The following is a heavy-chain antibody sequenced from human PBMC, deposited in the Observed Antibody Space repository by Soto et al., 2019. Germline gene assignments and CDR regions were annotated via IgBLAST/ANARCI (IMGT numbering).Heavy chain of an antibody. CDR1: GFTFTSSA. J-gene: IGHJ4*02. CDR2: IVVGSGNT. Sequence: SVKVSCKASGFTFTSSAVQWVRQARGQRLEWIGWIVVGSGNTNYAQKFQERVTITSDMSTSTAYMELSSLRSEDTAVYYCAASFQYSESLALYYFDYWGQGTLVTVSS. CDR3: AASFQYSESLALYYFDY. D-gene: IGHD1-26*01. V-gene: IGHV1-58*01.